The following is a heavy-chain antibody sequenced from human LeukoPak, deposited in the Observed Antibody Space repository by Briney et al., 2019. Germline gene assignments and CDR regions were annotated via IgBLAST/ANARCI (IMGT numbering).Heavy chain of an antibody. CDR2: ITAGGDTT. V-gene: IGHV3-23*01. CDR1: GFTFSSNA. J-gene: IGHJ4*02. D-gene: IGHD3-10*01. Sequence: PGGSLRLSCAASGFTFSSNAMTWVRQAPGQGLECVSAITAGGDTTYYADSVKGRFTISRDNAKNTLYLEVNSLRADDTAVYYCARGRGSGTPLDYFDYWGQGTLVTVSS. CDR3: ARGRGSGTPLDYFDY.